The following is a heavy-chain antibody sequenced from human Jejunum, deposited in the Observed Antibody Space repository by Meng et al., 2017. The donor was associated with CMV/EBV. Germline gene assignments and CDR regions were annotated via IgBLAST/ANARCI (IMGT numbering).Heavy chain of an antibody. CDR3: ARIGIIAGYFDP. J-gene: IGHJ5*02. D-gene: IGHD1-1*01. V-gene: IGHV2-70*20. CDR2: IDWEDDK. Sequence: FSGFSLNTSGMDVSWVRQPPGKALEWLALIDWEDDKCYSISLQTRLTISKDSSKNLVVLKMTNMDPADTGTYYCARIGIIAGYFDPWGQGTLVTVSS. CDR1: GFSLNTSGMD.